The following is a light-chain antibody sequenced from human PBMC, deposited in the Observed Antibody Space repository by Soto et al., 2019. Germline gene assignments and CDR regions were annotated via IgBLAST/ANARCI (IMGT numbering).Light chain of an antibody. V-gene: IGKV3-20*01. CDR3: QQYGSSPRT. Sequence: EIVMTQSPATVSVSPGEGVTLSCRASQTISNDLAWYQQKPGQAPRLLIYDASSRATGIPDRFSGSGSGTDFTLTISRLEPEDFAVYYCQQYGSSPRTFGQGTKVDIK. CDR2: DAS. J-gene: IGKJ1*01. CDR1: QTISND.